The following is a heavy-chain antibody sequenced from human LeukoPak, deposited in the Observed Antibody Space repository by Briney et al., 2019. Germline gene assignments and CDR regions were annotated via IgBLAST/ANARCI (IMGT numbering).Heavy chain of an antibody. CDR1: GFTFDDYA. Sequence: GGSLRLSCAASGFTFDDYAMHWVRQAPGKGLEWVSSISSSSSYIYYADSVKGRFTISGDNAKNSLYLQMNSLRAEDTAVYYCARDGEGAIVVVITSYFDYWGQGTLVTVSS. CDR3: ARDGEGAIVVVITSYFDY. V-gene: IGHV3-21*01. CDR2: ISSSSSYI. J-gene: IGHJ4*02. D-gene: IGHD3-22*01.